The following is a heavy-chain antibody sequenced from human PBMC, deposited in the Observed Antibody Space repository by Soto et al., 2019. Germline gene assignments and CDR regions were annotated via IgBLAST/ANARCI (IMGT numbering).Heavy chain of an antibody. CDR3: ARGTDYGDYYYYYGMDV. Sequence: QVQLVQSGAEVKKPGASEKVSCKASGYTFTSYGISWVRQAPGQGLEWMGWISAYNGNTNYAQKLQGRVTMTTDTSTSTAYMELRSLRSDDTAVYYCARGTDYGDYYYYYGMDVWGQGTTVTVSS. J-gene: IGHJ6*02. CDR2: ISAYNGNT. V-gene: IGHV1-18*01. D-gene: IGHD4-17*01. CDR1: GYTFTSYG.